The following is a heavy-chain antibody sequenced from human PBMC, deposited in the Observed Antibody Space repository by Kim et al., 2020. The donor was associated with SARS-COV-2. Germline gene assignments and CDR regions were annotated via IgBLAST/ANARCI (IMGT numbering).Heavy chain of an antibody. J-gene: IGHJ4*02. Sequence: AAAVKGRFTISRDNSKNTLYLQMNSLRAEDTAVYYCAKGTYDSSGYYYVYWGQGTLVTVSS. D-gene: IGHD3-22*01. V-gene: IGHV3-23*01. CDR3: AKGTYDSSGYYYVY.